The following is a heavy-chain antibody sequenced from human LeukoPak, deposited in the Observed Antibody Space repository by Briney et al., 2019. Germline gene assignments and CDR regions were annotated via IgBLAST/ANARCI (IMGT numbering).Heavy chain of an antibody. J-gene: IGHJ4*02. D-gene: IGHD2-2*01. Sequence: GGSLRLSCAASGFTFSSYWMSWVRQAPGKGLEWVANIKRDGSEKYYVDSVKGRFTISRDNAKNSLYLQMNSLRAEDTAVYYCAREGDPIVVVPAAILNYWGQGTLVTVSS. CDR2: IKRDGSEK. CDR3: AREGDPIVVVPAAILNY. V-gene: IGHV3-7*03. CDR1: GFTFSSYW.